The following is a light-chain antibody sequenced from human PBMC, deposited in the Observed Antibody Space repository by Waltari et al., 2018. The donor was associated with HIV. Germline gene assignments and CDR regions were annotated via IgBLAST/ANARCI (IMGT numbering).Light chain of an antibody. Sequence: QSALTQPASVSGSLGESIPISCTRTSSDVGGYNYVSRYQQHPGKAPKLIIYAVSNRPSGVSNRFSGSKTGNTASLTISGLQAEDEADYYCSSYTSSSTRVFGTGTKVTVL. CDR2: AVS. CDR1: SSDVGGYNY. V-gene: IGLV2-14*01. J-gene: IGLJ1*01. CDR3: SSYTSSSTRV.